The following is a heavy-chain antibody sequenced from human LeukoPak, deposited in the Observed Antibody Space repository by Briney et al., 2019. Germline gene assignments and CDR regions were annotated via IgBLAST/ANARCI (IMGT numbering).Heavy chain of an antibody. D-gene: IGHD2-2*01. J-gene: IGHJ5*02. CDR1: GASVRSHY. Sequence: PSGTLSLTCTVSGASVRSHYWSWIRQPPGKGPEWIGNVFHNGDSSFAPSLTSRVTMSVDTSKNQFSLNLNSVTAADTAVYYCASKPIVPASRGHYFDTWGQGILVTVSS. V-gene: IGHV4-59*02. CDR3: ASKPIVPASRGHYFDT. CDR2: VFHNGDS.